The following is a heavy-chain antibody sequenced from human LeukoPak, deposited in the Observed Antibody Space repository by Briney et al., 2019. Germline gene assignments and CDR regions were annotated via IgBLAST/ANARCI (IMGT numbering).Heavy chain of an antibody. CDR2: ISWNSGSI. V-gene: IGHV3-9*01. J-gene: IGHJ3*02. CDR1: GFTFDDYA. Sequence: GRSLRLSCAASGFTFDDYAMHWVRQAPGKGLEWVSGISWNSGSIGYADSVKGRVTISRDNAKNSLYLQMNSLRAEDTALYYCAKGGHYYGSGSYSGNDAFDIWGQGTMVTVSS. D-gene: IGHD3-10*01. CDR3: AKGGHYYGSGSYSGNDAFDI.